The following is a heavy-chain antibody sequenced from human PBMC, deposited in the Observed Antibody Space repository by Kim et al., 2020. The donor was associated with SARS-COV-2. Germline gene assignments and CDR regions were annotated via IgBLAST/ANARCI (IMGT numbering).Heavy chain of an antibody. CDR1: GFTFSSYA. D-gene: IGHD3-3*01. CDR2: ISGSGGST. CDR3: AKRETDYYDFTVDDY. J-gene: IGHJ4*02. Sequence: GGSLRLSCAASGFTFSSYAMSWVRQAPGKGLEWVSAISGSGGSTYYADSVKGRFTISRDNSKNTLYLQMNSLRAEDTAVYYCAKRETDYYDFTVDDYWGQGTLVTVSS. V-gene: IGHV3-23*01.